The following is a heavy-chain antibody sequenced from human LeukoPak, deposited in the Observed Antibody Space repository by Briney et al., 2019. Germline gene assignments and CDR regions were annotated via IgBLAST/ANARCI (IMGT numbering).Heavy chain of an antibody. CDR1: GFTFSDHY. D-gene: IGHD4-17*01. Sequence: GSLRLSCAASGFTFSDHYMDWVRQPPGKGLEWIGEINHSGSTNYNPSLKSRVTISVDTSKNQFSLKLSSVTAADTAVYYCASGLMHTVTGTGWGQGTLVTVSS. V-gene: IGHV4-34*08. J-gene: IGHJ4*02. CDR3: ASGLMHTVTGTG. CDR2: INHSGST.